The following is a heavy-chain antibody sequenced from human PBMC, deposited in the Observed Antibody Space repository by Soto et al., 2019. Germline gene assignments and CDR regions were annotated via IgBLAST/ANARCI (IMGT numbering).Heavy chain of an antibody. D-gene: IGHD4-17*01. J-gene: IGHJ4*02. V-gene: IGHV4-61*01. Sequence: SETLSLTCSVSGGSVSNKTYYWSWIRQPPGKRLEWIGYVYYSGTTNYNPSLKSRVTISVDLSKNQFSLRLSSVTTADTALYYCARTTAVPNTLRSRYFFDYWGQGTLVTVYS. CDR1: GGSVSNKTYY. CDR2: VYYSGTT. CDR3: ARTTAVPNTLRSRYFFDY.